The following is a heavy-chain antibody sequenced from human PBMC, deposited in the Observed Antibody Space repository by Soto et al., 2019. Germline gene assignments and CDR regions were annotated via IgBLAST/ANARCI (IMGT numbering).Heavy chain of an antibody. V-gene: IGHV1-69*13. D-gene: IGHD4-4*01. Sequence: ASVKVSCKASGGTFSSYAISWVRQAPGQGLEWMGGIIPIFGTANYAQKFQGRVTITADESTSTAYMELSSLRSEDTAVYYCARGVLVDYSIRFYYYYGMDVWGQGTTVTVSS. CDR3: ARGVLVDYSIRFYYYYGMDV. CDR1: GGTFSSYA. J-gene: IGHJ6*02. CDR2: IIPIFGTA.